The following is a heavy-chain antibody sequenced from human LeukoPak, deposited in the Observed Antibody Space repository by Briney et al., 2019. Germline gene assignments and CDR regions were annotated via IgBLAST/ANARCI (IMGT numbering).Heavy chain of an antibody. V-gene: IGHV3-74*01. CDR2: INSDGSST. Sequence: GGSLSLSCAASGFTFRSYWMHWVRQAPGKGLVWVSRINSDGSSTSYADSVKGRFTISRDNAKNTLYLQMNSLRAEDTAVYYCARDYYDSSGYYYGDYWGQGTLVTVSS. J-gene: IGHJ4*02. D-gene: IGHD3-22*01. CDR3: ARDYYDSSGYYYGDY. CDR1: GFTFRSYW.